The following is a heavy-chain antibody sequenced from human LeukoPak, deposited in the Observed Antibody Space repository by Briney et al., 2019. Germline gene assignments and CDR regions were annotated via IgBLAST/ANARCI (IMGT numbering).Heavy chain of an antibody. J-gene: IGHJ5*02. CDR2: IYPGDSNT. Sequence: GESMKFSCKGFGYSFTSYCIGWVGQMPGPRLEWMGIIYPGDSNTSYSPPFQGQVTISADKSISTAYPQWSSLKASDTAMYYCARQGGRYRSDWFDPWGQGTLVTVSS. CDR1: GYSFTSYC. CDR3: ARQGGRYRSDWFDP. D-gene: IGHD1-26*01. V-gene: IGHV5-51*01.